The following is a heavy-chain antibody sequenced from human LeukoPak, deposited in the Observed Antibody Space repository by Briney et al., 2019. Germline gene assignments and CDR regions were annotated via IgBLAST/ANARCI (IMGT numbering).Heavy chain of an antibody. Sequence: ASVKVSCKASGYTSIGYYMHWVRQAPGQGLEWMGWINPNSGGTNYAQKFQGRVTMTRDTSISTAYMELSSLRSDDTAIYYCVRGGALYYDFWDWGQGTLVTVSS. CDR2: INPNSGGT. CDR3: VRGGALYYDFWD. D-gene: IGHD3-3*01. V-gene: IGHV1-2*02. CDR1: GYTSIGYY. J-gene: IGHJ4*02.